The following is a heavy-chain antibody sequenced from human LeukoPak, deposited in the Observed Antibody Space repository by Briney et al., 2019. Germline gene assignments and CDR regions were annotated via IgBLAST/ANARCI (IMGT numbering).Heavy chain of an antibody. V-gene: IGHV4-59*12. CDR3: ARDRGSGSYLADFDY. CDR1: GGSISSYY. D-gene: IGHD3-10*01. CDR2: IYYSGST. J-gene: IGHJ4*02. Sequence: SETLSLTCTVSGGSISSYYWSWIRQPPGKGLEWIGYIYYSGSTYYNPSLKSRVTISVDTSKNQFSLKLSSVTAADTAVYYCARDRGSGSYLADFDYWGQGTLVTVSS.